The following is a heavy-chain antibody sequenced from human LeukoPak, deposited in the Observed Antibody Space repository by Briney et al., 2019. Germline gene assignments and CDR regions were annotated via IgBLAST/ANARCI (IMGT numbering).Heavy chain of an antibody. CDR2: INHSGNT. J-gene: IGHJ4*02. D-gene: IGHD5-12*01. Sequence: SETLSLTCAVYGGSFSGYYWSWIRQPPGKGLEWIGEINHSGNTNYNPSLQSRATISVDTSKNQFSLNLSSVTAADTAVYYCTTVYSGYDVVGEDYWGQGTLVTVSS. CDR3: TTVYSGYDVVGEDY. V-gene: IGHV4-34*01. CDR1: GGSFSGYY.